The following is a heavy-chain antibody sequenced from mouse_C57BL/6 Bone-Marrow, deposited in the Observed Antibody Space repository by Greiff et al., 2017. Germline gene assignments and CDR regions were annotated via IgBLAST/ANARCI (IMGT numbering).Heavy chain of an antibody. V-gene: IGHV5-4*01. CDR3: ARIRGWYFDV. CDR1: GFTFSGYA. CDR2: ISDGGSYT. J-gene: IGHJ1*03. Sequence: EVHLVESGGGLVKPGGSLKLSCAASGFTFSGYAMSWVRQTPEKRLEWVATISDGGSYTYYPDNVKGRFTISRDNAKNNLYLQMSHLKSEDTAMYYCARIRGWYFDVWGTGTTVTVSS.